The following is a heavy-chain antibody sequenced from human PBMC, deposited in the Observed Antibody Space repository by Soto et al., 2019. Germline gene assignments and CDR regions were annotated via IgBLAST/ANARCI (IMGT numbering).Heavy chain of an antibody. CDR3: AGRYPFMDV. CDR1: GRSISSYY. Sequence: RSETLSLTFTLPGRSISSYYWSWIRQAPGKGLEWIGYIYYSGRTNYNPALKSRVTRSVDTSKDRFSLKLSSVTAADTAVYYCAGRYPFMDVWGQGTTVTVSS. CDR2: IYYSGRT. V-gene: IGHV4-59*01. D-gene: IGHD1-1*01. J-gene: IGHJ6*02.